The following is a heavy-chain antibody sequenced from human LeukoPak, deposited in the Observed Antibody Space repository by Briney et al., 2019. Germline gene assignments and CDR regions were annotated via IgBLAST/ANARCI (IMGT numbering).Heavy chain of an antibody. J-gene: IGHJ4*02. V-gene: IGHV4-59*12. D-gene: IGHD1-26*01. CDR3: ARDRDGSYHYDY. CDR2: TSYSGST. Sequence: SETLSLTCTVSGASIISYYWNWIRQPPGKGLEWIGYTSYSGSTNYNPSLKSRVTISVDTSKNQFSLKLSSVTAADTAAYYCARDRDGSYHYDYWGQGTLVTVSS. CDR1: GASIISYY.